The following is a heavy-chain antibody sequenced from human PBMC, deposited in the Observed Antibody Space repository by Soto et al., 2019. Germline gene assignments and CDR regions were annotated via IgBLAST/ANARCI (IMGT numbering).Heavy chain of an antibody. CDR1: GDSVSSNSAA. J-gene: IGHJ6*02. Sequence: SQTLSLTCAISGDSVSSNSAAWNWIRQSPSRGLEWLGRTYYRSKWYNDYAVSVKSRITINPDTSKNQFSLQLNSVTPEDTAVYYCARDSYDFWSGYYGYYYYYGMDVWGQGTTVTV. CDR2: TYYRSKWYN. V-gene: IGHV6-1*01. CDR3: ARDSYDFWSGYYGYYYYYGMDV. D-gene: IGHD3-3*01.